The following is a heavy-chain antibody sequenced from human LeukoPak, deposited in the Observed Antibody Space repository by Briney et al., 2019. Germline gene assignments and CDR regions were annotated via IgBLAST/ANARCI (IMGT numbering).Heavy chain of an antibody. Sequence: SETLSLTCSVSDDSITMDYWTWIRQPPGKGLEWIGYVDHTGSTNFNPPLNGRVSISRDTTKNLSSLRLRSVTAADTAVYFCARGRVSSSTWYSTYYYYFYMDVWGKGTTVTVSS. J-gene: IGHJ6*03. V-gene: IGHV4-59*01. CDR1: DDSITMDY. CDR2: VDHTGST. D-gene: IGHD1-1*01. CDR3: ARGRVSSSTWYSTYYYYFYMDV.